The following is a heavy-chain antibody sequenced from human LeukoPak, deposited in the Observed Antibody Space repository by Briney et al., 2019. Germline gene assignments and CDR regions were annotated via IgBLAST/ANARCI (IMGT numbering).Heavy chain of an antibody. V-gene: IGHV4-59*01. D-gene: IGHD5-18*01. CDR1: GGYISNLY. J-gene: IGHJ4*02. CDR3: ARGKRDTAMGPFDY. CDR2: IYSSGSA. Sequence: SETLSLTCTVSGGYISNLYWSWIRQPPGKGLEWIGHIYSSGSANYNPSLKSRATISEDTSKNLLSLKLSSVTAADTAVYYCARGKRDTAMGPFDYWGQGTLVTVSS.